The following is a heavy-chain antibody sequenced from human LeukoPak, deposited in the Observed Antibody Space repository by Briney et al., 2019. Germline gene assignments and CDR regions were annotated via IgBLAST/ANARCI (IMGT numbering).Heavy chain of an antibody. CDR3: AKSPGQIQLDYFDY. CDR2: ISGSGVTT. J-gene: IGHJ4*02. D-gene: IGHD1-1*01. V-gene: IGHV3-23*01. CDR1: GFTFNNYA. Sequence: GGSLRLSCAASGFTFNNYAMSWIRQAPGMGLEWVSTISGSGVTTYYADSVRGRFTISRDNSRTTLYLQLDSLRPEDMAIYYCAKSPGQIQLDYFDYWGQGTLVTVSS.